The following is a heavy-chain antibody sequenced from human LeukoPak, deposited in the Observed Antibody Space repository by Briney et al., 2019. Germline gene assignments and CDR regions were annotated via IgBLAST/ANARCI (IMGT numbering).Heavy chain of an antibody. D-gene: IGHD3-10*01. CDR3: ATGSGTYYDS. CDR2: INGDGGSS. Sequence: GGSLRLSCEASTFTFSTYWMRWVRQVPGKGLVWVSYINGDGGSSNYADSVKGRLTISRDNAKNTLYLQMNSLRAADTAVYYCATGSGTYYDSWGQGNLVTVSS. CDR1: TFTFSTYW. J-gene: IGHJ4*02. V-gene: IGHV3-74*01.